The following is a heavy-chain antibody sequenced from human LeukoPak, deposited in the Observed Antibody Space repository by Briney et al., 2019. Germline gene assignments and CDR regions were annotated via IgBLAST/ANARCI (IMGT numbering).Heavy chain of an antibody. Sequence: SVKVSCKASGGTFSSYAISWVRQAPGQGLEWMGGTIPIFGTANYAQKFQGRVTITADESTSTAYMELSSLRSEDTAVYYCARGSYCSGGSCYYYFDYWGQGTLVTVSS. CDR1: GGTFSSYA. J-gene: IGHJ4*02. V-gene: IGHV1-69*13. D-gene: IGHD2-15*01. CDR3: ARGSYCSGGSCYYYFDY. CDR2: TIPIFGTA.